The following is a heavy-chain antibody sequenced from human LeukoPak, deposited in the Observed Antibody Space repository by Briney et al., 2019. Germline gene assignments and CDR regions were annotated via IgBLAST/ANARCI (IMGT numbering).Heavy chain of an antibody. Sequence: SETLSLTCTVSGGSISSSSYYWGWIRQPPGKGLEWIGSIYYSGSTYYNPSLKSRVTISVDTSKNQFSLKLSSVTAADTAVYYCARDPGYYDSSGYLADWFDPWGQGTLVTVSS. D-gene: IGHD3-22*01. CDR1: GGSISSSSYY. CDR3: ARDPGYYDSSGYLADWFDP. CDR2: IYYSGST. J-gene: IGHJ5*02. V-gene: IGHV4-39*02.